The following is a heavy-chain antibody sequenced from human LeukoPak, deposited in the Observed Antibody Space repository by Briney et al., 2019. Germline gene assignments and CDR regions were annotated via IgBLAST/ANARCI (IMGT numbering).Heavy chain of an antibody. D-gene: IGHD5-24*01. Sequence: SQTLSLTCTVSGGSISSGGYYWSWIRQHPGKGLEWIGYIYYSGSTYYNPSLKSRLTISVDTSKNQFSLKLSSVSAADTAVYYCARGEGDVYNVFDYWGQGTLVTVSS. CDR3: ARGEGDVYNVFDY. J-gene: IGHJ4*02. CDR1: GGSISSGGYY. V-gene: IGHV4-31*03. CDR2: IYYSGST.